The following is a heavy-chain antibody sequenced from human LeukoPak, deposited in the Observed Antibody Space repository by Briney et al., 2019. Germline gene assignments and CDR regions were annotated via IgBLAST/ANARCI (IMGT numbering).Heavy chain of an antibody. CDR1: GGSISSYY. CDR2: IYYSGST. V-gene: IGHV4-59*01. J-gene: IGHJ4*02. D-gene: IGHD2-15*01. CDR3: ARTVVVAATTTRGFDY. Sequence: SETLSLTCTVSGGSISSYYWSWIRQPAGKGLEWIGCIYYSGSTNYNPSLKSRVTISVDTSNNQFSLKLSSVTAADTAVYYCARTVVVAATTTRGFDYWGQGTLVTASS.